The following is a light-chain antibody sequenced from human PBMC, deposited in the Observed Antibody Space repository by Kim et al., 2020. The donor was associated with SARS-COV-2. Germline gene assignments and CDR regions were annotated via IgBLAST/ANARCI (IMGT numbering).Light chain of an antibody. J-gene: IGKJ1*01. Sequence: DIQMTQSPSSLSASVGDRVTITCWASQDIRSNLAWFQQKPGRAPKSLIYAASSLQSGAPSRFSGGGSGTEFTLTISSLQAEDSATYYCHQYSSYPRTFGQGTKVDIK. CDR3: HQYSSYPRT. CDR1: QDIRSN. CDR2: AAS. V-gene: IGKV1-16*01.